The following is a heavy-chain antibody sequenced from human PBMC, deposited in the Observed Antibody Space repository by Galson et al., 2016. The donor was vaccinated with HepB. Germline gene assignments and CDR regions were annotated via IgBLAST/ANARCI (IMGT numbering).Heavy chain of an antibody. J-gene: IGHJ6*02. Sequence: SLTCSVSGGSISSGEFFWSWIRQPPGKGLEWIGYIYYSGSTYYNPSLKSRVTISVDTSKNQFSLKLSSVTAADTAVYYCARYGSGRDYYYYYGMDVWGQGTTVTVSS. CDR2: IYYSGST. CDR3: ARYGSGRDYYYYYGMDV. D-gene: IGHD3-10*01. V-gene: IGHV4-30-4*01. CDR1: GGSISSGEFF.